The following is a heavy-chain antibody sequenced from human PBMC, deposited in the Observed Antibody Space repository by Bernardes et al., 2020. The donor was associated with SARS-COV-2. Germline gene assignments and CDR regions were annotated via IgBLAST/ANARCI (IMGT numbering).Heavy chain of an antibody. CDR1: GFTFSSYD. D-gene: IGHD3-22*01. J-gene: IGHJ2*01. V-gene: IGHV3-13*01. CDR2: IGTAGDT. CDR3: ARDSPYYYDSSGYYHFGYFDL. Sequence: GGSLRLSCAASGFTFSSYDMHWVRQTTGKGLEWVSAIGTAGDTYYPGSVKGRFTISRENAKNSLYLQMNSLRAGDTAVYYCARDSPYYYDSSGYYHFGYFDLWGRGTLVTVSS.